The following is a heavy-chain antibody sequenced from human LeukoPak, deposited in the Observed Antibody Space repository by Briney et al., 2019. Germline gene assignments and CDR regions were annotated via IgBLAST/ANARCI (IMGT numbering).Heavy chain of an antibody. J-gene: IGHJ4*02. Sequence: PGGSLRLSCAASGFTFSNYAMSWVRQAPGKGLEWVSFISTSSSHIYYADSVKGRFTISRDNARNSVSLQMNSLRAEDTAVYYCARQVSGYGSGSFYFDQWGQGMLVTVSS. D-gene: IGHD3-10*01. V-gene: IGHV3-21*01. CDR1: GFTFSNYA. CDR3: ARQVSGYGSGSFYFDQ. CDR2: ISTSSSHI.